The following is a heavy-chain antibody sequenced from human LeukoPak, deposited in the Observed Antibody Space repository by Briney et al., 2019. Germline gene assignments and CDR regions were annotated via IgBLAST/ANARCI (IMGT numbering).Heavy chain of an antibody. J-gene: IGHJ4*02. CDR1: GGSFSGYY. V-gene: IGHV4-34*01. CDR3: ARGAVAGTSGSFDY. CDR2: INHSGST. Sequence: SETLSLTCAVYGGSFSGYYWSWLRQPPGKGLEWIGEINHSGSTNYNPSLKSRVTISVDTSKNQFSLKLSSVTAADTAVYYCARGAVAGTSGSFDYWGQGTLVTVSS. D-gene: IGHD6-19*01.